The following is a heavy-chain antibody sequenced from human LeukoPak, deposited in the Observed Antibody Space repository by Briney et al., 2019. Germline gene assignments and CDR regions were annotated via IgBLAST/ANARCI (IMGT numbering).Heavy chain of an antibody. D-gene: IGHD4-17*01. Sequence: SGGSLRLSCAAPGFTFSDYYMSWIRQAPGKGLAWVSYISISSSYTNTAASVKGRFTISRNNPKNSLYLQIKGLRAEDTPVYYCAREGYGDYVYAFDIWGQGTMVTVSS. V-gene: IGHV3-11*05. CDR3: AREGYGDYVYAFDI. J-gene: IGHJ3*02. CDR1: GFTFSDYY. CDR2: ISISSSYT.